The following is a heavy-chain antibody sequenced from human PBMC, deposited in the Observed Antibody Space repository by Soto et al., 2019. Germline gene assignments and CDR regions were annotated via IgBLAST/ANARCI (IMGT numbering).Heavy chain of an antibody. V-gene: IGHV4-59*08. D-gene: IGHD6-13*01. Sequence: SSETLFLTCTVSGGSISSYYWSRIRQPPGKGLEWIGYIYYSGSTNYNPSLKSRVTISVDTSKNQFSLKLSSVTAADTAVYYCARGIAAADHAFDIWGQGTMVTVSS. CDR3: ARGIAAADHAFDI. CDR2: IYYSGST. J-gene: IGHJ3*02. CDR1: GGSISSYY.